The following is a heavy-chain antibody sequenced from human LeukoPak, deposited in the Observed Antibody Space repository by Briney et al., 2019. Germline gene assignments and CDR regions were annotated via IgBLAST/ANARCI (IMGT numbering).Heavy chain of an antibody. J-gene: IGHJ2*01. CDR2: ISWNSGNI. D-gene: IGHD6-13*01. Sequence: TGGSLRLSCSASRFTFDDYAMHWVRQAPGKGLEWVSGISWNSGNITYGDSVKGRFTISRDNAKNSLYLQMNSLRTEDTALYYCAKGGAAADNYWYFDLWGRGTLVTVSS. CDR1: RFTFDDYA. CDR3: AKGGAAADNYWYFDL. V-gene: IGHV3-9*01.